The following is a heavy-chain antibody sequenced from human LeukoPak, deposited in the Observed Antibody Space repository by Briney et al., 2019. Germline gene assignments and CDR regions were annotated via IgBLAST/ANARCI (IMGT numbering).Heavy chain of an antibody. Sequence: ASETLSLTCTVSWASISSYYCTWIRQPPGKGLEWIGYIDKSGSTNYNPSPKSRVTISADTSKNQFSLKLRSVTAADTAVYYCATFGELGREDIFDIWGQGTMVTVSS. CDR1: WASISSYY. J-gene: IGHJ3*02. D-gene: IGHD3-10*01. V-gene: IGHV4-4*09. CDR3: ATFGELGREDIFDI. CDR2: IDKSGST.